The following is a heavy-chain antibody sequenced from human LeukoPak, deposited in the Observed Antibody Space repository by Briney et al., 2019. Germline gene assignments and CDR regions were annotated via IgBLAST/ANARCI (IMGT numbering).Heavy chain of an antibody. CDR1: GFTFSSYS. J-gene: IGHJ4*02. CDR3: ARDRLLWFGELSPYFDY. Sequence: GGSLRLSCAASGFTFSSYSMTWVRQAPGKGLEWVSSISSSSSYIYYADSVKGRFTISRDNAKNSLYLQMNSLRAEDTAVYYCARDRLLWFGELSPYFDYWGQGTLVTVSS. V-gene: IGHV3-21*01. CDR2: ISSSSSYI. D-gene: IGHD3-10*01.